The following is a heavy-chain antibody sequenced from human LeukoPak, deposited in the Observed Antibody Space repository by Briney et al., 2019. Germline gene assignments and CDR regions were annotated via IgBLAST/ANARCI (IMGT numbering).Heavy chain of an antibody. J-gene: IGHJ4*02. CDR2: IRSKADNYAT. Sequence: SGGSLRLSCAPSGFTFSGSPILWVRQASGKGLEWVGRIRSKADNYATAYAASVQGRCTISRDDSKSTAYLQLNSLKTEDTAVYYCTQSNYWGQGALVTFAS. CDR1: GFTFSGSP. CDR3: TQSNY. V-gene: IGHV3-73*01.